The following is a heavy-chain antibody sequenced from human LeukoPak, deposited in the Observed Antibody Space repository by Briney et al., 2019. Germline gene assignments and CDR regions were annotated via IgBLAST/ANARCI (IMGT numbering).Heavy chain of an antibody. CDR1: GGTLSSYA. V-gene: IGHV1-69*01. CDR3: AKAYCGGDCYSGYYYYYMDV. J-gene: IGHJ6*03. CDR2: IIPIFGTA. Sequence: SVKVSCKASGGTLSSYAISWVRQAPGQGLEWMGGIIPIFGTANYAQKFQGRVTITADESTSTAYMELSSLRSEDTAVYYCAKAYCGGDCYSGYYYYYMDVWGKGTTVTVSS. D-gene: IGHD2-21*01.